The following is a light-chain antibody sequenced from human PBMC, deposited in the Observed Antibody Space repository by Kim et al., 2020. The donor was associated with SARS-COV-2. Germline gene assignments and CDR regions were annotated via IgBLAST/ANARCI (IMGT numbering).Light chain of an antibody. CDR2: RYN. CDR3: AAWDDSLKGVV. J-gene: IGLJ2*01. Sequence: GQRVTISCSGSSSNIGSNIVNWYQQLPGMAPKLLIYRYNQRPSGVPARFSGSKSGTSASLAISGLQAQDEADYYCAAWDDSLKGVVFGGGTKLTVL. CDR1: SSNIGSNI. V-gene: IGLV1-44*01.